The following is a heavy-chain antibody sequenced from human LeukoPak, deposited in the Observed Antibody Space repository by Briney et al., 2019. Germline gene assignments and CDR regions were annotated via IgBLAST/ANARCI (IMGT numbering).Heavy chain of an antibody. CDR1: GFTFSRYW. CDR2: INSDGSST. V-gene: IGHV3-74*01. Sequence: GGSLRLSCTASGFTFSRYWMHWVRQAPGKGLVWVSRINSDGSSTTYADSVKGRFTISRDNVKNTLDLQMNSPRVEDTAVYYCARVPDYYDSSGYWGQGTLVTVSS. J-gene: IGHJ4*02. CDR3: ARVPDYYDSSGY. D-gene: IGHD3-22*01.